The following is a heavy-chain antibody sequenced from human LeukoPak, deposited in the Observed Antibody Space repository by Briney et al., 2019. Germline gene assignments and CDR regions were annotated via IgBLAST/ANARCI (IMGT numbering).Heavy chain of an antibody. J-gene: IGHJ6*03. V-gene: IGHV1-69*13. CDR2: IIPIFGTA. CDR1: GGTFSSYA. CDR3: ARGLRYFDWLLYVDYYCYMDV. Sequence: ASVKVSCKTSGGTFSSYAISWVRRAPGQGLEWMGGIIPIFGTANYAQKFQGRVTITADESTSTAYMELSSLRSEDTAVYYCARGLRYFDWLLYVDYYCYMDVWGKGTTVTVSS. D-gene: IGHD3-9*01.